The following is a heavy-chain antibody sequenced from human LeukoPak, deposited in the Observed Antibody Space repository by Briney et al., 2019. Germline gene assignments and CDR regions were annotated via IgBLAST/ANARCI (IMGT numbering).Heavy chain of an antibody. J-gene: IGHJ4*02. Sequence: PSETLSLTCTVSGGSISSQYWSWLRQSPGKGLEWIGYIDPTGLTSYNPSLNSRVTISEDTSKNQFSLKVRSVTTADTAVYFCARQTPYHGNHYFDYWGQGTLVTVSS. V-gene: IGHV4-4*09. D-gene: IGHD1-14*01. CDR3: ARQTPYHGNHYFDY. CDR2: IDPTGLT. CDR1: GGSISSQY.